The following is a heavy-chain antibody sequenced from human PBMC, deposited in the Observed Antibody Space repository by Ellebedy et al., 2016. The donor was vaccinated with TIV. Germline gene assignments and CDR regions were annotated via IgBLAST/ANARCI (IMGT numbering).Heavy chain of an antibody. J-gene: IGHJ4*02. CDR3: TLDSAIAAATQDY. CDR2: IKGKADGGTT. V-gene: IGHV3-15*01. CDR1: GFSFINAW. Sequence: GESLKISCVASGFSFINAWMSWVRPAPGKGLEWVGRIKGKADGGTTDYAAPVKGRFTISRDDSKNTLYLQMNSLKSEDTAVFYCTLDSAIAAATQDYWGQGTLVTVSS. D-gene: IGHD6-13*01.